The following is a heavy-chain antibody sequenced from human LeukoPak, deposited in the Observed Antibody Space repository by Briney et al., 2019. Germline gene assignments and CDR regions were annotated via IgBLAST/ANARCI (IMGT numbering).Heavy chain of an antibody. V-gene: IGHV3-13*01. CDR1: GFTLSSYD. Sequence: PGGSLRLSCAACGFTLSSYDMQWVRQATXXXXXWXSAIDTAGETYYPGSVKGRFTISRENAKNSLYLQMNSLRAGDTAVYYCARGFREYSSGWRPTYGMDVWGQGTTVTVSS. J-gene: IGHJ6*02. CDR3: ARGFREYSSGWRPTYGMDV. CDR2: IDTAGET. D-gene: IGHD6-19*01.